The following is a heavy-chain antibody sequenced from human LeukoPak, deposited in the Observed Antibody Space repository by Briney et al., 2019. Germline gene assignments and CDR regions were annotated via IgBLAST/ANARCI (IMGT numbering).Heavy chain of an antibody. V-gene: IGHV4-31*03. Sequence: PSQTLSLTCTVSGGSISSGGYYWSWIRQHPGKGLEWIGYIYYSGSTYYNPSLKSRVTISVDTSKNQFSLKLSSVTAADTAVYYCARGYDFWSGRTPNWFDPWGQGTLVTVPS. CDR3: ARGYDFWSGRTPNWFDP. J-gene: IGHJ5*02. CDR1: GGSISSGGYY. CDR2: IYYSGST. D-gene: IGHD3-3*01.